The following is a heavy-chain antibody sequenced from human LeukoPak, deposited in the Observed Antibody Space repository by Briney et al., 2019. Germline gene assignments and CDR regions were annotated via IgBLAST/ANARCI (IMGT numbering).Heavy chain of an antibody. CDR1: GFTFSDYW. Sequence: PGGSLRLSCAASGFTFSDYWLHWVRQAPGKGLVWVSRINTDGSTINYAGSVKGRFTISRDNAKNSLYLQMNSLRAEDTAVYYCARDRFTGRSSIWFGEFITTGGQGTLVTVSS. J-gene: IGHJ4*02. CDR3: ARDRFTGRSSIWFGEFITT. V-gene: IGHV3-74*01. CDR2: INTDGSTI. D-gene: IGHD3-10*01.